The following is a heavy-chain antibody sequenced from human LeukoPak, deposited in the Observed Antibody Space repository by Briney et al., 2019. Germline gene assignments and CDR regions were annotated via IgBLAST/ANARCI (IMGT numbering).Heavy chain of an antibody. J-gene: IGHJ4*02. CDR1: GGSISSSSYY. V-gene: IGHV4-39*01. CDR2: IYYSGST. CDR3: ARRYGDDYFDY. D-gene: IGHD4-17*01. Sequence: SETLSLTCTVSGGSISSSSYYWGWIRQPPGKGLEWIGSIYYSGSTYYNPSLKSRVTISVDTSKNQFSLKLSSVTAADTAVYYCARRYGDDYFDYWGQGTLVTVSS.